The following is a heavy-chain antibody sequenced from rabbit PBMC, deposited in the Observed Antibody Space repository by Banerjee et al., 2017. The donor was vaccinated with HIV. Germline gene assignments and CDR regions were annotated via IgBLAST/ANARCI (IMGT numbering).Heavy chain of an antibody. CDR2: IYAGSSGST. CDR3: AREVVAGNYFNL. D-gene: IGHD4-1*01. Sequence: QSLEESGGDLVKPGASLTLTCTASGFSFSSSYWICWVRQAPGKGLEWIGCIYAGSSGSTYYASWAKGRFTISKTSSTTVTLQMTSLTAADTATYFCAREVVAGNYFNLWGQGTLVTVS. V-gene: IGHV1S40*01. J-gene: IGHJ4*01. CDR1: GFSFSSSYW.